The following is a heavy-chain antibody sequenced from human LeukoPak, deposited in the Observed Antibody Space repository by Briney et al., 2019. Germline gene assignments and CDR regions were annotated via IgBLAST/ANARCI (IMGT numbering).Heavy chain of an antibody. V-gene: IGHV3-7*01. D-gene: IGHD5-12*01. J-gene: IGHJ4*02. CDR1: GFTFSNYW. Sequence: GGSLRLSCAASGFTFSNYWMSWVRQAPGKGLEWVADINQDGSEEHYLDSVKARFIISRDNAKNSLSLQMDSLRAEDTAVYYCVRDGGVSGYDLLDYWGQGLLVTVSS. CDR2: INQDGSEE. CDR3: VRDGGVSGYDLLDY.